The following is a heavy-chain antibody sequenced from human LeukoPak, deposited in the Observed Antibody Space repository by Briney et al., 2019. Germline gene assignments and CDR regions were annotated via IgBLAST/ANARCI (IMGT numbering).Heavy chain of an antibody. CDR2: ISKSGNYI. CDR3: VRGGGDDPPDY. D-gene: IGHD5-12*01. V-gene: IGHV3-21*01. J-gene: IGHJ4*02. CDR1: GFTFSSYS. Sequence: PGGSLRLSCAASGFTFSSYSMNWVRQAPGKGLEWISFISKSGNYIYYGDSLKGRCTISRDNAKRSLYLQLSSLRVEDTAVYYCVRGGGDDPPDYWGQGTLVAVTS.